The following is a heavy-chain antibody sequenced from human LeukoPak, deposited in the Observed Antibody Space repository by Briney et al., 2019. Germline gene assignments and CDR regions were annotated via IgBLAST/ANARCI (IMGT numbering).Heavy chain of an antibody. J-gene: IGHJ4*02. CDR3: ARGAPMVPVLGY. CDR1: GYTFTSYA. D-gene: IGHD3-10*01. CDR2: INAGNGNT. Sequence: ASVKVSCKASGYTFTSYAMHWVRQAPGQRLEWMGWINAGNGNTKYSQKFQGRVTITRDTSASTAYMELSSLRSEDTAVYYCARGAPMVPVLGYWGQGTLVTVSS. V-gene: IGHV1-3*01.